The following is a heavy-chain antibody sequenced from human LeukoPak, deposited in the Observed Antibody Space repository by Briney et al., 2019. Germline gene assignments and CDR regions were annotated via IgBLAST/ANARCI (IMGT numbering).Heavy chain of an antibody. Sequence: GGTLRLSCAASGFTFSSYGMSWVRQAPGKGLEWVSAISGSGGSTYYADSVKGRFTISRDNSKNTLYLQMNSLRAEDTAVYYCAKDRQWLVRRPLFDYWGQGTLVTVSS. J-gene: IGHJ4*02. CDR2: ISGSGGST. V-gene: IGHV3-23*01. CDR3: AKDRQWLVRRPLFDY. CDR1: GFTFSSYG. D-gene: IGHD6-19*01.